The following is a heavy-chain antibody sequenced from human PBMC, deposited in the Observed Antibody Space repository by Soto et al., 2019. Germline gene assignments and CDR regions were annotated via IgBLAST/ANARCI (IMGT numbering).Heavy chain of an antibody. CDR3: AKSLAKVGSHDDWFDP. V-gene: IGHV3-21*01. Sequence: GGSLRLSCAASGFIFSTNSMNWVRQAPGKGLEWVSSISDNSRYIYESDSVKGRFTVSRDNAKNSLYLQMNSLRAEDTAVYYCAKSLAKVGSHDDWFDPWGPGTLVTVSS. D-gene: IGHD3-16*01. CDR1: GFIFSTNS. CDR2: ISDNSRYI. J-gene: IGHJ5*02.